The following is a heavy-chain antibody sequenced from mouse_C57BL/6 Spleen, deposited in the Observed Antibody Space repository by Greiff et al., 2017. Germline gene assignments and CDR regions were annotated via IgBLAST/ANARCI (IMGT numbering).Heavy chain of an antibody. V-gene: IGHV1-9*01. J-gene: IGHJ2*01. CDR3: GRKIYYEYHEAAYYFDY. D-gene: IGHD2-4*01. Sequence: QVQLQQSGAELMKPGASVKLSCKATGYTFTGYWIEWVKQRPGHGLEWVGEILPGSGSTNYNEKFKGKATFTADTSSNTAYMQLSSLTTEDSAICYCGRKIYYEYHEAAYYFDYWGQGTTLTVSS. CDR2: ILPGSGST. CDR1: GYTFTGYW.